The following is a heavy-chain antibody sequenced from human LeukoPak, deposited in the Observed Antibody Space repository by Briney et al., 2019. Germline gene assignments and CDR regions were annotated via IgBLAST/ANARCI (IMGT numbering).Heavy chain of an antibody. V-gene: IGHV4-34*01. Sequence: SETLSLTCTVSGGSISSYYWSWIRQPPGKGLEWIGEINHSGSTNYNPSLKSRVTISVDTSKNQFSLKLSSVTAADTAVYYCARVKPSFVRIAAEAGDYWGQGTLVTVSS. CDR3: ARVKPSFVRIAAEAGDY. J-gene: IGHJ4*02. CDR1: GGSISSYY. D-gene: IGHD6-13*01. CDR2: INHSGST.